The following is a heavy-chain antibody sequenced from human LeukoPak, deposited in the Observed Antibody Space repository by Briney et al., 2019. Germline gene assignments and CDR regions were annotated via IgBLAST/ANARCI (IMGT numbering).Heavy chain of an antibody. CDR2: INPNTGGT. V-gene: IGHV1-2*02. CDR1: GYTYTGYN. CDR3: TKEGVEGY. J-gene: IGHJ4*02. Sequence: ASVKVSCKASGYTYTGYNMHWVRQAPGQGLEWMGWINPNTGGTNYAQKFQGRVTMTRDTSINTAYMELGRLTSDDTAVYYCTKEGVEGYWGPGTLVTVSS.